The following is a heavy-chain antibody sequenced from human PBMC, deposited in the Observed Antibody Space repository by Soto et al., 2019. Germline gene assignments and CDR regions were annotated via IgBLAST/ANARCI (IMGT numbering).Heavy chain of an antibody. D-gene: IGHD2-15*01. CDR2: ISSSGTGI. CDR1: RFTFSDYY. V-gene: IGHV3-11*01. CDR3: ARAYSDAFDI. J-gene: IGHJ3*02. Sequence: QVQLVESGGGLVKPGGSLRLSCAASRFTFSDYYMTWIRQAPGKGLEWVSYISSSGTGIYYPDSVKGRFTISRDNAKNSLYLQMSSLRAEEAAVSYCARAYSDAFDIWGQGTMVTVSS.